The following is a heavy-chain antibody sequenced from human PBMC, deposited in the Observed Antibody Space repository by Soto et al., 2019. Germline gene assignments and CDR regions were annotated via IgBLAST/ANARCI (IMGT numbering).Heavy chain of an antibody. D-gene: IGHD6-13*01. CDR3: ARAPTSRRIAAAGNDY. Sequence: ASVTVSCQAAGYTFTSYGISWVRQAPGQGLEWMGWISAYNGNTNYAQKLQGRVTMTTDTSTSTAYMELRSLRSDDAAVYYCARAPTSRRIAAAGNDYWGQGTLVTVSS. CDR1: GYTFTSYG. V-gene: IGHV1-18*01. J-gene: IGHJ4*02. CDR2: ISAYNGNT.